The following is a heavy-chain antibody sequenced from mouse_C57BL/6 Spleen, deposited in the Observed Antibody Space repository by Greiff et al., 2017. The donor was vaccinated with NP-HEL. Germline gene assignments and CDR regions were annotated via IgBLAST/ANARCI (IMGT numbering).Heavy chain of an antibody. V-gene: IGHV1-80*01. CDR1: GYAFSSYW. CDR3: ARGATVVAPWYFDV. J-gene: IGHJ1*03. Sequence: VKLMESGAELVKPGASVKISCKASGYAFSSYWMNWVKQRPGKGLEWIGQIYPGDGDTNYNGKFKGKATLTADKSSSTAYMQLSSLTSEDSAVYFCARGATVVAPWYFDVWGTGTTVTVSS. D-gene: IGHD1-1*01. CDR2: IYPGDGDT.